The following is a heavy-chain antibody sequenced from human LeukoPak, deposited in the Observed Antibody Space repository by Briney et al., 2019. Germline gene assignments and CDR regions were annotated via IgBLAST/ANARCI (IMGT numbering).Heavy chain of an antibody. CDR3: AREWTRTGPFDY. V-gene: IGHV3-33*01. CDR1: GFTFRSYG. Sequence: GGSLRLSCATSGFTFRSYGLHWVREAPGKGLEWVALIWSDGRNKYYADSVKGRSTISRDNSKNTLYLQMNGLRAEDTAVYYCAREWTRTGPFDYWGQGTLVTVSS. CDR2: IWSDGRNK. J-gene: IGHJ4*02. D-gene: IGHD3/OR15-3a*01.